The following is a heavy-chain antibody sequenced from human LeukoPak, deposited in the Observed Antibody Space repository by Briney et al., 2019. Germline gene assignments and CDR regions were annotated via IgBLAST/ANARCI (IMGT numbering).Heavy chain of an antibody. V-gene: IGHV3-7*03. CDR3: ARRDRVGVTTGHFDY. Sequence: GGSLRLSCAASGFTFSNYWITWVRQAPGKGLEWVANIKQDGSEKYYMDSVKGRFTISRDNAKNSLFLQMNSLRAEDTAVYYCARRDRVGVTTGHFDYWGQGTLVTVSS. D-gene: IGHD1-26*01. CDR1: GFTFSNYW. J-gene: IGHJ4*02. CDR2: IKQDGSEK.